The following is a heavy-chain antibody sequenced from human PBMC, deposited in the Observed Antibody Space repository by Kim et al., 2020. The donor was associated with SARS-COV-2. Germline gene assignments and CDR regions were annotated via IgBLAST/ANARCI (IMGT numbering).Heavy chain of an antibody. Sequence: GGSLRLSCAASGFTFSSYAMRWVRQTPGKRLEWVSTIDSSGGRKYYADSVKGRFTISKDKSKSTLYLQMNSLRAEDTAVYYCTKGGSAAGNKNVKYFD. V-gene: IGHV3-23*01. CDR1: GFTFSSYA. CDR3: TKGGSAAGNKNVKYFD. D-gene: IGHD6-13*01. CDR2: IDSSGGRK. J-gene: IGHJ4*01.